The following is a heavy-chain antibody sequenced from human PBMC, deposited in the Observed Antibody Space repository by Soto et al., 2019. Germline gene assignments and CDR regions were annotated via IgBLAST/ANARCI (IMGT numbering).Heavy chain of an antibody. Sequence: EVQLLESGGGLVQPGGSLRLSCAASGLPFSSHAMSWVRQAPGKGLEWVSSISISGGNTYYADSVRGRFTISRDNSKNTLYLNMNSLTAEDTAIYYCANEIRPNDYWGQGTLVPVSS. CDR1: GLPFSSHA. CDR3: ANEIRPNDY. J-gene: IGHJ4*02. CDR2: ISISGGNT. V-gene: IGHV3-23*01. D-gene: IGHD4-17*01.